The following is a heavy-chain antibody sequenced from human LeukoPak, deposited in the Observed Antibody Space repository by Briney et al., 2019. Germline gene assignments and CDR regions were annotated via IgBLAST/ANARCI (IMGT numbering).Heavy chain of an antibody. Sequence: GGSLRLSCAASGFTFSSYWMSWVRQAPGKGLEWVSSISSSSSYIYYADSVKGRFTISRDNAKNSLYLQMNSLRAEDTAVYYCARDARTTVVTPIFGRYFDLWGRGTLVTVSS. CDR1: GFTFSSYW. V-gene: IGHV3-21*01. CDR2: ISSSSSYI. J-gene: IGHJ2*01. CDR3: ARDARTTVVTPIFGRYFDL. D-gene: IGHD4-23*01.